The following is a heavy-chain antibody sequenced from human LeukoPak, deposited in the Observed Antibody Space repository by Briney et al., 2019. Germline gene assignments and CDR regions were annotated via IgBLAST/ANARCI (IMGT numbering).Heavy chain of an antibody. CDR1: GFTFSSYA. V-gene: IGHV3-23*01. CDR3: ATRYCSGGSCYAFDY. J-gene: IGHJ4*02. D-gene: IGHD2-15*01. CDR2: ISGSGGST. Sequence: GGSLRLSCAASGFTFSSYAMSWVRQAPGKGLEWVSAISGSGGSTYYADSVKGRFTISRDNSKSTVYLQRNSLRAEDTAVYYCATRYCSGGSCYAFDYWGQGTLVTVSS.